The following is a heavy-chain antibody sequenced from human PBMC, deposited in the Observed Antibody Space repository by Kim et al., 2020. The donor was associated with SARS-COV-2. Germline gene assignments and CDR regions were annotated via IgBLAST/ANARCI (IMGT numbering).Heavy chain of an antibody. CDR2: ISAYNGNT. J-gene: IGHJ4*02. V-gene: IGHV1-18*01. CDR3: ARDQSLLWFGESLDY. CDR1: GYTFTSYG. Sequence: ASVKVSCKASGYTFTSYGISWVRQAPGQGLEWMGWISAYNGNTNYAQKLQGRVTMTTDTSTSTAYMELRSLRSDDTAVYYCARDQSLLWFGESLDYWGQGTLVTVSS. D-gene: IGHD3-10*01.